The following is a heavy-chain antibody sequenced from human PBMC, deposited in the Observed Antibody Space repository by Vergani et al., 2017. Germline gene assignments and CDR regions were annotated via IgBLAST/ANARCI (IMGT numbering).Heavy chain of an antibody. J-gene: IGHJ4*02. D-gene: IGHD6-13*01. CDR2: ISYDGSNK. CDR3: ARDSDTIAAAGTLVNY. V-gene: IGHV3-30-3*01. Sequence: QVQLVESGGGVVQPGRSLRLSCAASGFTFSSYAMHWVRQAPGKGLAWVAVISYDGSNKYYADSVKGRLTISRDNSKNTLYLQMNSLRAEDTAAYYCARDSDTIAAAGTLVNYWGQGTLVTVSS. CDR1: GFTFSSYA.